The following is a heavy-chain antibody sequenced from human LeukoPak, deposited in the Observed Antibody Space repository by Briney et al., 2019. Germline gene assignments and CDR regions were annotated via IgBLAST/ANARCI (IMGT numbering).Heavy chain of an antibody. CDR1: GYSISSGYH. CDR3: ASSGWYRGY. J-gene: IGHJ4*02. V-gene: IGHV4-38-2*01. CDR2: MYHSGST. D-gene: IGHD6-19*01. Sequence: PSETPSLTCAVSGYSISSGYHWGWVRQPPGQGLEWIGSMYHSGSTYYNPSLRSRVTISLATSKNQFSLKLGNVTAADTAVYYCASSGWYRGYWGQGTLVTVSS.